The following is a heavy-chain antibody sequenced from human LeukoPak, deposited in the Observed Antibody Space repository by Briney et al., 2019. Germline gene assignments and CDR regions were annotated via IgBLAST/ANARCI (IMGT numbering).Heavy chain of an antibody. V-gene: IGHV1-24*01. J-gene: IGHJ4*02. CDR2: FDPEDGET. D-gene: IGHD3-22*01. CDR1: GYTLTELS. CDR3: ATAQSGWLLLDY. Sequence: APVKVSCKVSGYTLTELSMHWVRQAPGKGLEWMGGFDPEDGETIYAQKFQGRVTMTEDTSTDTAYMELSSLRSEDTAVYYCATAQSGWLLLDYWGQGTLVTVSS.